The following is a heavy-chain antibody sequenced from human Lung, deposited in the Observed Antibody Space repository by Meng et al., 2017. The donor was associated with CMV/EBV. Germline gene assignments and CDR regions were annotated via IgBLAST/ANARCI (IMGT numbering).Heavy chain of an antibody. V-gene: IGHV1-2*02. J-gene: IGHJ4*02. CDR2: IKSSDGGT. Sequence: ASVTVSCKASGYRLTAYYIHWVRQAPGQGLEWMGWIKSSDGGTLYAQKFQGRVTLTRDASIRTAYMELNSLTSNDSAVYFCPSRPEYYLLYFFDDWGQGTTVTVSS. CDR1: GYRLTAYY. D-gene: IGHD3-10*01. CDR3: PSRPEYYLLYFFDD.